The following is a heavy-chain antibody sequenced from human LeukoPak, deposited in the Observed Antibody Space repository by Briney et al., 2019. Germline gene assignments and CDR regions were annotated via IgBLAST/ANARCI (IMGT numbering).Heavy chain of an antibody. J-gene: IGHJ4*02. Sequence: PGRSLRLSCAASGFTFSSYAMHWVRQAPGKGLEWVAVISYDGSNKYYADSVKGRFTISRDNFKNTLYLQMNSLRAEDTAVYYCARGFPDIVVVPAAPDYWGQGTLVTVSS. CDR2: ISYDGSNK. D-gene: IGHD2-2*01. CDR3: ARGFPDIVVVPAAPDY. V-gene: IGHV3-30-3*01. CDR1: GFTFSSYA.